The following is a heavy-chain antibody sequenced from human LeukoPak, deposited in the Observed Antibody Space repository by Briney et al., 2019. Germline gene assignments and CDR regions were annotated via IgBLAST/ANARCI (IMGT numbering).Heavy chain of an antibody. D-gene: IGHD3-22*01. CDR2: ISYDGSNK. Sequence: PGGSLRLSCAASGFTFSSYAMHWVRQAPGKGLEWVAVISYDGSNKYYADSVKGRFTISRDNSKNTLYLQMNSPRAEDTAVYYCASDPAYYDSSGSKWKDAFDIWGQGTMVTVSS. CDR3: ASDPAYYDSSGSKWKDAFDI. J-gene: IGHJ3*02. CDR1: GFTFSSYA. V-gene: IGHV3-30*04.